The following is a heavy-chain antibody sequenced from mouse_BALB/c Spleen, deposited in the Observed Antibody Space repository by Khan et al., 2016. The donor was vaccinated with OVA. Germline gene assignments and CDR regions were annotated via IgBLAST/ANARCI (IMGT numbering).Heavy chain of an antibody. CDR3: ARDDYFVGDAMDY. D-gene: IGHD2-4*01. V-gene: IGHV1S56*01. Sequence: QFQLVQSGPELVKPGASVRISCKASGYAFTTYYIHWVKQRPGQGLEWIGWIYPGNVNTKYNEKFKGRATLTADKSSSTVYMQLISLTSEDSAVYFCARDDYFVGDAMDYWGQGTSVTVSS. CDR1: GYAFTTYY. J-gene: IGHJ4*01. CDR2: IYPGNVNT.